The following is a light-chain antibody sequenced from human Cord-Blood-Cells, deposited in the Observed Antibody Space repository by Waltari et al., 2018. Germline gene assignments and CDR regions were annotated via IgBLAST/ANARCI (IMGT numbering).Light chain of an antibody. CDR3: QQSYSTPLYS. J-gene: IGKJ2*03. V-gene: IGKV1-39*01. Sequence: DIQMTQSPSSLSASVGARVTIPCRASQSISSYLNWYQQKPGKAPKLLIYAASSLQIGVPSRFSGSGSGTDFTLTISSLQPEDFATYYCQQSYSTPLYSFGQGTKLEIK. CDR1: QSISSY. CDR2: AAS.